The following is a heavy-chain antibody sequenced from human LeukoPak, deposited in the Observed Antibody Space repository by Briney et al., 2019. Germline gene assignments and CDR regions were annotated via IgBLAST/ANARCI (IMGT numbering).Heavy chain of an antibody. Sequence: LRLSCAASGFTVSSNYMRWVRQAPGKGLAWIGFLYYSECTYYNPSFKSRVTISVDASKNQFSLKLSSVAAADTAVYYCARDHGDMVVADAFDIWGQRTMVTVSS. CDR1: GFTVSSNY. CDR2: LYYSECT. D-gene: IGHD2-15*01. J-gene: IGHJ3*02. V-gene: IGHV4-30-4*08. CDR3: ARDHGDMVVADAFDI.